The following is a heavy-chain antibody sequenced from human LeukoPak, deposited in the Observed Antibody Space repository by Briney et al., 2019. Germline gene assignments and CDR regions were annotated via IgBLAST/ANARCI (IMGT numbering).Heavy chain of an antibody. CDR1: GFTFSSYW. D-gene: IGHD3-22*01. CDR3: AREAYDSSGSMDY. V-gene: IGHV3-7*01. J-gene: IGHJ4*02. CDR2: IKQDGSEK. Sequence: GGSLRLSCAASGFTFSSYWMSWVRQAPGKGLEWVANIKQDGSEKYYVDSVKGRFTISRDNAKNSLYLQMNSLRAEDTAVYYCAREAYDSSGSMDYWGQGTLVTVSS.